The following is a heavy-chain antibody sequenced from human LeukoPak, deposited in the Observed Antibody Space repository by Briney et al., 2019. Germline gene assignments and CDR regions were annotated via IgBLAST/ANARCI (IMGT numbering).Heavy chain of an antibody. D-gene: IGHD6-19*01. V-gene: IGHV3-30*18. CDR2: ISYDGSNK. J-gene: IGHJ4*02. Sequence: PGRSLRLSCAASGFTFSSYGMHWVRRAPGKGLEWVAVISYDGSNKYYADSVKGRFTISRDNSKNTLYLQMNSLRAEDTAVYYCAKVRAGIAVAGPFDYWGQGTLVTVSS. CDR1: GFTFSSYG. CDR3: AKVRAGIAVAGPFDY.